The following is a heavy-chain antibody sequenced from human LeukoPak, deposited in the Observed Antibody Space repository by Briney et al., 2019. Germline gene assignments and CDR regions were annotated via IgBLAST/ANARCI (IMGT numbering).Heavy chain of an antibody. Sequence: SETLSLTCTVSGGSISSGGYYWSWIRQPPGKGLEWIGYIYHSGSTYYNPSLKSRVTISVDTSKNQFSLKLSSVTAADTAVYYCARDYPPLSSGWYYYYYGMDVWGQGTTVTVSS. J-gene: IGHJ6*02. CDR2: IYHSGST. D-gene: IGHD6-19*01. CDR3: ARDYPPLSSGWYYYYYGMDV. V-gene: IGHV4-30-2*01. CDR1: GGSISSGGYY.